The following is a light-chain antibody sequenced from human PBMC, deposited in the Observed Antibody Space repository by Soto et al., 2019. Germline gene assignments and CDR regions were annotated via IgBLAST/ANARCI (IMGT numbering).Light chain of an antibody. J-gene: IGKJ1*01. CDR3: QQYGRSGT. Sequence: EIVLTQSPCTLSLSPGERATLSCRASQSASNNYLAWYQQKPGQAPRLLIYGASNRATGIPDRFSGSGSGTDFTLTISRLEPEDFAVYYCQQYGRSGTFGQGTKVDIK. V-gene: IGKV3-20*01. CDR2: GAS. CDR1: QSASNNY.